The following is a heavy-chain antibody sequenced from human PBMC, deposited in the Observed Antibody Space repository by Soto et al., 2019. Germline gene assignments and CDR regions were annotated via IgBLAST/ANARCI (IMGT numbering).Heavy chain of an antibody. CDR2: INHSGST. D-gene: IGHD3-10*01. V-gene: IGHV4-34*01. Sequence: SETLSLTCAVYGGSFSGYYWSWIRQPPGKGLEWIGEINHSGSTNYNPSLKSRVTMSVDTSKNQFSLKLSSVTAADTAVYYCARVWFGELLPYYYYYMDVWGKGTTVTVSS. CDR1: GGSFSGYY. CDR3: ARVWFGELLPYYYYYMDV. J-gene: IGHJ6*03.